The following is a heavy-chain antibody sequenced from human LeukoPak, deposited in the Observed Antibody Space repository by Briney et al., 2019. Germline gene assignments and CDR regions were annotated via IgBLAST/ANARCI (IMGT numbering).Heavy chain of an antibody. Sequence: SVKVSCKASGGTFSSYTISWVRQAPGQGLEWMGRIIPILGIANYAQKFQGRVTITADKSTSTAYMELSSLRSEDTAVYYCARRPYYDFWSGYIPNWFDPWGQETLVTVSS. V-gene: IGHV1-69*02. D-gene: IGHD3-3*01. J-gene: IGHJ5*02. CDR1: GGTFSSYT. CDR2: IIPILGIA. CDR3: ARRPYYDFWSGYIPNWFDP.